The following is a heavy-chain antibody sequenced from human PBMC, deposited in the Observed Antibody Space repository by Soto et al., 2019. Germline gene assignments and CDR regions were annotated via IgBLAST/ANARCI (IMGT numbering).Heavy chain of an antibody. CDR3: ARPIQLAKDGMDV. V-gene: IGHV4-39*01. Sequence: PSETLSLTCTVSGGSISSSSYYWGWIRQPPGKGLEWIGSIYYSGSTYYNPSLKSRVTISVDTSKNQFSLKLSSVTAADTAVYYCARPIQLAKDGMDVWGQGTTVTVSS. J-gene: IGHJ6*02. CDR1: GGSISSSSYY. D-gene: IGHD5-18*01. CDR2: IYYSGST.